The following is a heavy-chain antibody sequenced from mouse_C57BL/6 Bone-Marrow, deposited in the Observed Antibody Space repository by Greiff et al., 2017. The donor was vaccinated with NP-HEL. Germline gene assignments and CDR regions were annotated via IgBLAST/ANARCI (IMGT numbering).Heavy chain of an antibody. V-gene: IGHV5-6*01. D-gene: IGHD1-1*01. J-gene: IGHJ4*01. CDR1: GFTFSSYG. CDR3: ARHGYYGLYYAMDY. CDR2: FSGGGSYT. Sequence: EVKLVESGGDLVKPGGSLKLSCAASGFTFSSYGMSWVRQTPDKRRGWVATFSGGGSYTYYPDSVKGRFTISRDNAKNTLYLQMSSLKSEDTAMYYCARHGYYGLYYAMDYWGQGTSVTVSS.